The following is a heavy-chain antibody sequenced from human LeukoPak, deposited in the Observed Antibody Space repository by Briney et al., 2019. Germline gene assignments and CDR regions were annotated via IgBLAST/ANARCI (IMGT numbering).Heavy chain of an antibody. CDR2: ISYDGSNK. CDR1: GFTFSSYA. J-gene: IGHJ4*02. Sequence: GRSLRLTCAASGFTFSSYAMHWVRQAPGKGLEWVAVISYDGSNKYYADSVKGRFTISRDNSKNTLYLQMNSLRAEDTAVYYCARGQVVVITPSFFDYWGQGTLSPSPQ. V-gene: IGHV3-30-3*01. CDR3: ARGQVVVITPSFFDY. D-gene: IGHD3-22*01.